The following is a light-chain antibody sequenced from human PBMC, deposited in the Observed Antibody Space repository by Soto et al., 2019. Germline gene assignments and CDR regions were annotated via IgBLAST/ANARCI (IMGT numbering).Light chain of an antibody. CDR3: QHRHN. Sequence: DIVLTQSPATLSLSPGERATLSCRASQSVSRDFAWYQQKPGQAPRLLLYDASNSATGIPARFSGSGSGTDFTLTINSRQPEDFAVYYCQHRHNFGPGTKVDCK. CDR1: QSVSRD. CDR2: DAS. V-gene: IGKV3-11*01. J-gene: IGKJ3*01.